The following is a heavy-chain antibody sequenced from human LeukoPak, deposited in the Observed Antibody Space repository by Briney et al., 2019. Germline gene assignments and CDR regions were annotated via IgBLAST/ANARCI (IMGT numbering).Heavy chain of an antibody. CDR3: ARASKSTRGSSALGWLAGGYDY. Sequence: SETLSLTCTVSGGSISTSTYYWAWIRQPPGKGLEWIGSIYYSGSTYYNPSLKSRVTISVDTSKNQFSLKLSSVTAADTAVYYCARASKSTRGSSALGWLAGGYDYWGQGTLVTVSS. CDR2: IYYSGST. J-gene: IGHJ4*02. CDR1: GGSISTSTYY. V-gene: IGHV4-39*07. D-gene: IGHD6-19*01.